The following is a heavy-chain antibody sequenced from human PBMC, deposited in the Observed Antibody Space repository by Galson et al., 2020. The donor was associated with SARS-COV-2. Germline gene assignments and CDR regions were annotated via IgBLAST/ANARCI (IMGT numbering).Heavy chain of an antibody. CDR3: AKDRGNDYGDQLDF. Sequence: GESLKISCAASGFTFSRYAMAWVRQAPGKGLEWVSGISGGGGSTYYVDSVTGRFTISRDTSQNTVHLQMSSLGAEDTAVYYCAKDRGNDYGDQLDFWGQGTLVTVSA. CDR2: ISGGGGST. D-gene: IGHD4-17*01. J-gene: IGHJ4*02. CDR1: GFTFSRYA. V-gene: IGHV3-23*01.